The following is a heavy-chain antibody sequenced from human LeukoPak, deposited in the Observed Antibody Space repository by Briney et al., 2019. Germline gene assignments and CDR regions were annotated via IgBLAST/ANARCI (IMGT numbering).Heavy chain of an antibody. CDR3: ARELPFDY. D-gene: IGHD2-15*01. Sequence: GGSLRLSCAASGFTFSNYWMHWVRQAPGKGLVWISRIKSDESRTDYADSVKGRFTISRDNAKNTLYLQMNSLRAEDTAVYYCARELPFDYWGQGTLVTVSS. CDR1: GFTFSNYW. J-gene: IGHJ4*02. CDR2: IKSDESRT. V-gene: IGHV3-74*01.